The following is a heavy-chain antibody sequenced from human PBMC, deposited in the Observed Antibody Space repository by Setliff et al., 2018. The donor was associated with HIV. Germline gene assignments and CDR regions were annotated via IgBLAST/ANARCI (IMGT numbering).Heavy chain of an antibody. CDR3: ARGMDYYDTSGYYQYYFDY. CDR2: INPKSDGT. V-gene: IGHV1-2*04. Sequence: ASVKVSCKVSGYTLTELSMHWVRQAPGQGLEWMGWINPKSDGTNYAQKFQGWITMTRDTSISTAYMELSRLRSDDTAVYYCARGMDYYDTSGYYQYYFDYWGQGTQVTVSS. CDR1: GYTLTELS. D-gene: IGHD3-22*01. J-gene: IGHJ4*02.